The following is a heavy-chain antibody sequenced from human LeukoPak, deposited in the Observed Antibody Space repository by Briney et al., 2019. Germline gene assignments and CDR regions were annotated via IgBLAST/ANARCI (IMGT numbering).Heavy chain of an antibody. V-gene: IGHV3-23*01. Sequence: GGSLRLSCAASGFTFSTYAMSWVRQPPGKGLEWDSSISTSGGGTYYADSVKGRFTISRDNSKNTLHLQMNSLRAEDTAVYFCAKYYYDGSAYFESWGQGTLVTVSS. J-gene: IGHJ4*02. D-gene: IGHD3-22*01. CDR2: ISTSGGGT. CDR1: GFTFSTYA. CDR3: AKYYYDGSAYFES.